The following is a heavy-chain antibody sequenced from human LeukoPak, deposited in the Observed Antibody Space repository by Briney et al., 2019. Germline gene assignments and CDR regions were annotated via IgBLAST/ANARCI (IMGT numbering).Heavy chain of an antibody. J-gene: IGHJ6*03. CDR2: IYHSGST. V-gene: IGHV4-30-2*01. CDR3: ARTGDYYYYYMDV. D-gene: IGHD1-14*01. CDR1: GGSISSGGYY. Sequence: SETLSLTCTVSGGSISSGGYYWSWIRQPPGKGLEWIGYIYHSGSTYYNPSLKSRVTISVDRSRNQFSLKLSSVTAADTAVYYCARTGDYYYYYMDVWGKGTTVTVSS.